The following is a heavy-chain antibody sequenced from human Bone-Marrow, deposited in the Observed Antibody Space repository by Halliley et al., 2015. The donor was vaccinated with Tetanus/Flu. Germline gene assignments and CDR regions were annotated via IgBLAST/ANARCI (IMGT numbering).Heavy chain of an antibody. Sequence: WVGRIYYIGTTYYNPSLESRVTVSIDTSKNQFSVNLTSVTPADTAVYYCARIDGDPPDGYFDFWGQGSLVTVSS. D-gene: IGHD3-9*01. CDR2: IYYIGTT. CDR3: ARIDGDPPDGYFDF. J-gene: IGHJ4*02. V-gene: IGHV4-39*01.